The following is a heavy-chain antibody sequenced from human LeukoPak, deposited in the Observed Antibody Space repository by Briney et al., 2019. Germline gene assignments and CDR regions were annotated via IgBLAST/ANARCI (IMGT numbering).Heavy chain of an antibody. J-gene: IGHJ4*02. CDR3: ARSQSLGY. CDR2: IKHDGSDK. V-gene: IGHV3-7*04. Sequence: GGSLRLSCAASGFTFSSYWMSWVRQAPGKGLEWVANIKHDGSDKYYVDSVKGRFTISRDNAGNSLYLQMNSLRAEDTAMYYCARSQSLGYWGQGTLVTVSS. CDR1: GFTFSSYW.